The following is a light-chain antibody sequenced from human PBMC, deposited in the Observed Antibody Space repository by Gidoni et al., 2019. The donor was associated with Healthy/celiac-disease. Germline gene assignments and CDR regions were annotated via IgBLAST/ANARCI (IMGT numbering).Light chain of an antibody. CDR1: QSVSSY. Sequence: EIVLTQSPATLSLSPGERATLSCRASQSVSSYLAWYQQKPGQAPSLLIYAAPNMATGIPSRFSASGFGPEFTLPISSLEPEDFAVYYCQQRSNWPLTFGGGTKVEIK. CDR2: AAP. CDR3: QQRSNWPLT. J-gene: IGKJ4*01. V-gene: IGKV3-11*01.